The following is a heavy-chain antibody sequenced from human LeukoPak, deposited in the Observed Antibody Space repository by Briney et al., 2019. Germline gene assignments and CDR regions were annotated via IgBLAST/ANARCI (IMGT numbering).Heavy chain of an antibody. Sequence: GGSLRLSCAASGFTFSSYEMNWVRQAPGKGLVWVSRINSDGSSTSYADSVKGRFTISRDNAKNTLYLQMNSLRAEDTAVYYCARVLMYYYDSRAAADLDIWGQGTMVTVSS. D-gene: IGHD3-22*01. V-gene: IGHV3-74*01. CDR2: INSDGSST. CDR3: ARVLMYYYDSRAAADLDI. CDR1: GFTFSSYE. J-gene: IGHJ3*02.